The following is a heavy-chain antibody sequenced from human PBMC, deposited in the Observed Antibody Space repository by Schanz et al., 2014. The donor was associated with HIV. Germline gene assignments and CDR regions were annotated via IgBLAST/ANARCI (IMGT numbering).Heavy chain of an antibody. CDR1: DYSLTTSG. CDR2: INSDNGT. Sequence: QVQLEQSGGEVRKPGASVKVSCKASDYSLTTSGFTWVRQAPGQGLEWMGWINSDNGTNYAQEFQGRVTMTRDTSIGTAYMELRSLRADDTAVYFCASSRLLWFGELFDNWGQGTLVTVSS. V-gene: IGHV1-18*01. J-gene: IGHJ4*02. CDR3: ASSRLLWFGELFDN. D-gene: IGHD3-10*01.